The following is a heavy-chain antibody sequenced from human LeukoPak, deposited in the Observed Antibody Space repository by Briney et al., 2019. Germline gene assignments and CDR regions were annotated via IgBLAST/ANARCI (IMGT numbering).Heavy chain of an antibody. D-gene: IGHD6-13*01. Sequence: GGSLRLSCVGSGFTFSTYWMSWVRQAPGKGLEWVANIMQDGSEKNYVDSVKGRFTISRDNAKNSLYLQMNSLRAEDTAVYYCAREVYSSSRPADAFDIWSQGTVVTVSS. V-gene: IGHV3-7*01. J-gene: IGHJ3*02. CDR1: GFTFSTYW. CDR3: AREVYSSSRPADAFDI. CDR2: IMQDGSEK.